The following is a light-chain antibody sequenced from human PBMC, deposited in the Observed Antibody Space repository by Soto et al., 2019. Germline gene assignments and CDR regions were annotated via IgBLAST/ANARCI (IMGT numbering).Light chain of an antibody. CDR1: QSISSY. CDR3: QQTYITPLT. V-gene: IGKV1-39*01. Sequence: DIQMTQSPSSLSTSVGDRVTITCRASQSISSYLNWYQQKPGKAPKLLIYGASSLQSGVPSRFSGSGSGTNFTLTISSLQPEDFATYYCQQTYITPLTFGGGTKVEIK. CDR2: GAS. J-gene: IGKJ4*01.